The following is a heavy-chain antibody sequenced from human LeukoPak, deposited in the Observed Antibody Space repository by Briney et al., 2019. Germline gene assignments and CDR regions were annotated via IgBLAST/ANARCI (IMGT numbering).Heavy chain of an antibody. J-gene: IGHJ5*02. CDR3: TRRADSITIFGVVTPSNWFDP. CDR1: GFTFSGSA. V-gene: IGHV3-73*01. CDR2: IRSKANSYAT. Sequence: PGGSLRLSCAASGFTFSGSAMHWVRQASGKGLEWVGRIRSKANSYATAYAASVKGRFTISRDDSKNTAYLQMNSLKTEDTAVYYCTRRADSITIFGVVTPSNWFDPWGQGTLVTVPS. D-gene: IGHD3-3*01.